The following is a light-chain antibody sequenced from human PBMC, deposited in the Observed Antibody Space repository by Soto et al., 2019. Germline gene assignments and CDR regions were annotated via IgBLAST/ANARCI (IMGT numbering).Light chain of an antibody. CDR1: QSVSSW. J-gene: IGKJ1*01. CDR2: DAS. CDR3: QEYNSPQGT. V-gene: IGKV1-5*01. Sequence: DIQMTQSPSTLSASVGDRVTITCRASQSVSSWLAWYQQKPGKGPKLLIYDASSLESGVPSRFSGSGSGTEFTLTINSLQPDDFATYYCQEYNSPQGTFGQGTKVDSK.